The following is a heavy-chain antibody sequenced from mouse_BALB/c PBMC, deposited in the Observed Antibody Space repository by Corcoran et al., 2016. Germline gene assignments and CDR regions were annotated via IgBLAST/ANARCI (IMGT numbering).Heavy chain of an antibody. CDR1: GFNIKDTY. CDR2: IDPANGNT. CDR3: ARRYYYGRGYFDV. D-gene: IGHD1-1*01. V-gene: IGHV14-3*02. Sequence: EVQLQQSGAELVKPGASVKLSCTASGFNIKDTYMHWVKQRPEQGLEWIGRIDPANGNTKYDPKFQGKATITADTSSNTAYLQLSSLTSEDTAVYYCARRYYYGRGYFDVWGAGTTVTFSS. J-gene: IGHJ1*01.